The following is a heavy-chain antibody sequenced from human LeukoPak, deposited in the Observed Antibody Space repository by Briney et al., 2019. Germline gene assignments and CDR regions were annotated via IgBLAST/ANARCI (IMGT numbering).Heavy chain of an antibody. CDR2: IYHSGST. J-gene: IGHJ4*02. Sequence: SETLSLTCAVYGGSFSSYYWGWIRQPPGKGLEWIGSIYHSGSTYYNPSLKSRVTISVDTSKNQFSLNLSSVTAADTAVYYCARGVARSSKFHFSYYFDYWGQGTLVTVSS. CDR1: GGSFSSYY. D-gene: IGHD6-6*01. V-gene: IGHV4-34*01. CDR3: ARGVARSSKFHFSYYFDY.